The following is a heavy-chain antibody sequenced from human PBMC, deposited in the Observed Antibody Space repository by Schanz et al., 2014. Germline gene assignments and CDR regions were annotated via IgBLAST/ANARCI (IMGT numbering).Heavy chain of an antibody. CDR2: IIPILGIA. CDR3: ARSNDYDNSDYYNSFDY. Sequence: QVQLVQSGAEVKKPGSSVKVSCKASVGTFSSYSISWVRQAPGQGLEWMGRIIPILGIANYAQKFQGRVTNTADKSTSTAYMDLSSLRPEDTAVYYCARSNDYDNSDYYNSFDYWGQGTLVTVSS. J-gene: IGHJ4*02. D-gene: IGHD3-22*01. CDR1: VGTFSSYS. V-gene: IGHV1-69*02.